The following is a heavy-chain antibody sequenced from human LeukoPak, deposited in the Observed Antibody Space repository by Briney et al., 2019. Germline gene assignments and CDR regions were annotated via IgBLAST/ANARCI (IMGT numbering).Heavy chain of an antibody. V-gene: IGHV4-39*01. CDR3: ARQLGYYDFWSGYYTGNYFDY. CDR2: IYYSGST. Sequence: SETLSLTCTVSGGSISSSSYCWGWIRQPPGKGLEWIGSIYYSGSTYYNPSLKSRVTISVDTSKNQFSLKLSSVTAADTAVYYCARQLGYYDFWSGYYTGNYFDYWGQGTLVTVSS. D-gene: IGHD3-3*01. J-gene: IGHJ4*02. CDR1: GGSISSSSYC.